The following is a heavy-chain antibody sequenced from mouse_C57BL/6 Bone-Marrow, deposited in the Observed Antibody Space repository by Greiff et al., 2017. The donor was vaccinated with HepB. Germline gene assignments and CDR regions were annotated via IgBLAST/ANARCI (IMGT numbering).Heavy chain of an antibody. D-gene: IGHD2-4*01. Sequence: EVMLVESGGGLVQPGGSLKLSCAASGFTFSDYYMYWVRQTPEKRLEWVAYISNGGGSTYYPDPVKGRFTISRNNAKNTLYLQMSRLKSEDTAMYYCARQYYDYDWYFDVWGTGTTVTVSS. V-gene: IGHV5-12*01. J-gene: IGHJ1*03. CDR2: ISNGGGST. CDR1: GFTFSDYY. CDR3: ARQYYDYDWYFDV.